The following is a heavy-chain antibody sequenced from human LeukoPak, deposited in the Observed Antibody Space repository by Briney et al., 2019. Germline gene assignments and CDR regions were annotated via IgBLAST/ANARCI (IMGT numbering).Heavy chain of an antibody. CDR1: GFTFSSYA. CDR2: ISGSGGST. D-gene: IGHD6-13*01. CDR3: AKDHSSWEYYYYYYMDV. Sequence: GGSLRLSCAASGFTFSSYAMSWVRQAPGKGLEWVSAISGSGGSTYYADSVKGRFTISRDNSKNTLYLQMNSLRAEDTAVYYCAKDHSSWEYYYYYYMDVWGKGTTVTVSS. J-gene: IGHJ6*03. V-gene: IGHV3-23*01.